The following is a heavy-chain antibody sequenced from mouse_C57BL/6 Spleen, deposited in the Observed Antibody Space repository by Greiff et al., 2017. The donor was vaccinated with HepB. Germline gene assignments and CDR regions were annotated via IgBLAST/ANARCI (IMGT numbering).Heavy chain of an antibody. V-gene: IGHV14-1*01. D-gene: IGHD2-3*01. Sequence: VHVKQSGAELVRPGASVKLSCTASGFNIKDYYMHWVKQRPEQGLEWIGRIDPEDGDTEYAPKFQGKATMTADTSSNTAYLQLSSLTSEDTAVYYCTIDGYYSWFAYWGQGTLVTVSA. J-gene: IGHJ3*01. CDR3: TIDGYYSWFAY. CDR1: GFNIKDYY. CDR2: IDPEDGDT.